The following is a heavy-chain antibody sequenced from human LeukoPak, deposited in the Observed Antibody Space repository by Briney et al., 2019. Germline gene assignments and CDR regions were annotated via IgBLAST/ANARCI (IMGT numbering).Heavy chain of an antibody. D-gene: IGHD6-13*01. CDR2: ISAYNGNT. Sequence: ASVKVSCKASGYTFTSYVISWVRQAPGQGLEGMGWISAYNGNTNYAQKLQGRVTMTTDTSTSTAYMELRSLRSDDTAVYYCARLSPTLFLRSSRRKYYFDYWGQGTLVTVSS. V-gene: IGHV1-18*01. CDR1: GYTFTSYV. J-gene: IGHJ4*02. CDR3: ARLSPTLFLRSSRRKYYFDY.